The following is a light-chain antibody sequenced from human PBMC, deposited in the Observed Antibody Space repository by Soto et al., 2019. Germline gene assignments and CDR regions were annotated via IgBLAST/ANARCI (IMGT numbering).Light chain of an antibody. V-gene: IGLV7-43*01. CDR3: LLFSGGAYV. Sequence: QAVVTQEPSLTVSPGGTVTLTCASSTGAVTSDYYPNWFQQKHGQAPTSLSYNIHNRHSWTPARFSGSLLGNRAALTLSGALREDEDEYYCLLFSGGAYVFGPGTKLNVL. J-gene: IGLJ1*01. CDR1: TGAVTSDYY. CDR2: NIH.